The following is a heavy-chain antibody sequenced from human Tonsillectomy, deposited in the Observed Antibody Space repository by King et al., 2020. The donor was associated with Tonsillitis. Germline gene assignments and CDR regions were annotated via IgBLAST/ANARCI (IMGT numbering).Heavy chain of an antibody. V-gene: IGHV4-59*01. CDR2: IYDSGST. CDR1: GGSISSYY. D-gene: IGHD6-13*01. CDR3: ARRSNIAAAGTGYYFDY. Sequence: QLQESGPGLVKPSETLSLTCTVSGGSISSYYWSWIRQPPGKGLEWIGYIYDSGSTNYNPSLKSRGTISVDTSKNQLSLKLSSVTAADTAVYYCARRSNIAAAGTGYYFDYWGQGTLVTVSS. J-gene: IGHJ4*02.